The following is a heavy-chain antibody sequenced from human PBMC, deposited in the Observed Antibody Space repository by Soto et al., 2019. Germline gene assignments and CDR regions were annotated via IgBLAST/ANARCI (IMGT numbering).Heavy chain of an antibody. CDR2: ISGSGGST. Sequence: EVQLLESGGGLVQPGGSLRLSCAASGFTFSSYAMSWVRQAPGKGLEWVSAISGSGGSTYYADSVKGRFTISRDNSKNTLYLQMNSLRAEDTAVYYCAKDGGYDYYYYYYMDVWGKGTTVTVSS. J-gene: IGHJ6*03. D-gene: IGHD5-12*01. CDR3: AKDGGYDYYYYYYMDV. V-gene: IGHV3-23*01. CDR1: GFTFSSYA.